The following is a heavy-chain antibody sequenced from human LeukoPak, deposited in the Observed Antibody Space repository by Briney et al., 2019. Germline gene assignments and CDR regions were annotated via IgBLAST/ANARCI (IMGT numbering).Heavy chain of an antibody. V-gene: IGHV5-51*01. CDR3: ARPNSAYYYDSSGFLDAFDI. CDR1: GYSFTSYW. CDR2: IYPGDSDT. D-gene: IGHD3-22*01. Sequence: KRGESLNISCKGSGYSFTSYWIGWVRQMPGKGLEWMGIIYPGDSDTRYSPSFQGQVTISADKSISTAYLQWSSLKASDTALYYCARPNSAYYYDSSGFLDAFDIWGQGTMVTVSS. J-gene: IGHJ3*02.